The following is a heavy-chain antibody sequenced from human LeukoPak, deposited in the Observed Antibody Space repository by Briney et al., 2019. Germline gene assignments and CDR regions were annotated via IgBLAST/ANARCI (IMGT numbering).Heavy chain of an antibody. J-gene: IGHJ4*02. CDR2: ISYNGDT. V-gene: IGHV4-39*07. Sequence: PSETLSLTCTVSRDSITTIDHHWGWIRQPPGKGLEWIGSISYNGDTHYNASLKGRVTLSVDTSTNEFSLQLNSVTAADTAIYYCARDYTYQLVWGQGTLVTVSP. D-gene: IGHD1-1*01. CDR1: RDSITTIDHH. CDR3: ARDYTYQLV.